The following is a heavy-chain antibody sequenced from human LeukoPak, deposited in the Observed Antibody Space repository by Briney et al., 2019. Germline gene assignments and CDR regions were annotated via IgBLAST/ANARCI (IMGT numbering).Heavy chain of an antibody. CDR2: IYSGGSK. J-gene: IGHJ4*02. CDR1: GLTVSGNH. Sequence: GGSLRRSCAASGLTVSGNHMSWVREAPGKGLEWVSVIYSGGSKYYADSVKGRFTISREDSINTLYLQMNSLKTEDRAVYYCAREDRYKTGSFDYWGQGTLVTVSS. D-gene: IGHD3-9*01. CDR3: AREDRYKTGSFDY. V-gene: IGHV3-66*01.